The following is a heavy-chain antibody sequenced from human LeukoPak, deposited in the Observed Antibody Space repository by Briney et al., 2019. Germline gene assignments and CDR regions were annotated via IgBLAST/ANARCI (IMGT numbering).Heavy chain of an antibody. J-gene: IGHJ6*02. CDR1: GGTFSSYA. CDR2: IIPILGTA. CDR3: ARLRWGAKVTSAYYYYCMDV. Sequence: ASVKVSCKASGGTFSSYAISWVRQAPGQGLEWMGRIIPILGTANYAQKFQDRLRITADKSTSTAYMELSSLRSEDTAMYYCARLRWGAKVTSAYYYYCMDVWGQGTTVTVSS. V-gene: IGHV1-69*04. D-gene: IGHD3-16*01.